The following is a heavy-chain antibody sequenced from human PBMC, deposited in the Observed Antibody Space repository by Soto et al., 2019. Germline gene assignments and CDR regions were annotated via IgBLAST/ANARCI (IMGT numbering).Heavy chain of an antibody. CDR1: GGAFRNYA. J-gene: IGHJ6*02. CDR3: AASRGFYEAMDA. D-gene: IGHD3-22*01. CDR2: VMPTFGAG. V-gene: IGHV1-69*01. Sequence: QVQLVQSGAEVKKPGSSVKVSCTASGGAFRNYAVSWVRQAPGQGLEWMGAVMPTFGAGVYAQKFQGRRTIFADESTNPAYLNVSSLTFEDAAIYYCAASRGFYEAMDAWGQGTTLTVSS.